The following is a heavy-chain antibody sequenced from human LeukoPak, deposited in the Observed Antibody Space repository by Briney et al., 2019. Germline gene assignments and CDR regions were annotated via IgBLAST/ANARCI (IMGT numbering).Heavy chain of an antibody. J-gene: IGHJ5*02. CDR1: GGSLSSYY. Sequence: SETLSLTCTVSGGSLSSYYWSWIRQPPGKGLEWIGYIYYSGSTNYNPSLKSRVTISVDTSKHQFSLKLSSVTAVDTAVYYCARSGSCYDGKRDRCEFDPWGQGTLVTVSS. V-gene: IGHV4-59*01. CDR3: ARSGSCYDGKRDRCEFDP. D-gene: IGHD2-15*01. CDR2: IYYSGST.